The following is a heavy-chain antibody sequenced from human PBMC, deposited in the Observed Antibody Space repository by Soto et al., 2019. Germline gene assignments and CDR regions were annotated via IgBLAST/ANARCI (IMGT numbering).Heavy chain of an antibody. CDR1: GGSASSGSYY. V-gene: IGHV4-61*01. CDR3: ARADCSSTSCREAWFDP. Sequence: PSETLSLTCTVSGGSASSGSYYWSWIRQPPGKGLEWCGYIYYSGSTNYNPSLKSRVTISVDTSKNQFSLKLSSVTAADTAVYHCARADCSSTSCREAWFDPWGQGTLVTVSS. CDR2: IYYSGST. J-gene: IGHJ5*02. D-gene: IGHD2-2*01.